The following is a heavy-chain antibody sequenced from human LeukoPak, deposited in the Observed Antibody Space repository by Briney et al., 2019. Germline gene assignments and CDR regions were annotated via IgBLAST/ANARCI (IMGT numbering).Heavy chain of an antibody. CDR2: INHSGST. CDR1: GGSFSGYY. D-gene: IGHD2-15*01. CDR3: ARGYCSGGSCHRGHWFDP. J-gene: IGHJ5*02. V-gene: IGHV4-34*01. Sequence: PSETLSLTCAVYGGSFSGYYWSWTRQPPGKGLEWIGEINHSGSTNYNPSLKSRVTISVDTSKNQFSLKLSSVTAADTAVYYCARGYCSGGSCHRGHWFDPWGQGTLVTVSS.